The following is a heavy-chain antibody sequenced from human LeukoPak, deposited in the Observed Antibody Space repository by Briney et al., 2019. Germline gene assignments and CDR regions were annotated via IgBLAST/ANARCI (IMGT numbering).Heavy chain of an antibody. J-gene: IGHJ5*02. V-gene: IGHV1-18*01. CDR2: ISAYNGNT. D-gene: IGHD2-15*01. CDR3: ARDLRSRIAATDWFDP. CDR1: GYTFTSYG. Sequence: ASVKVSCKAYGYTFTSYGISLVRQAPGQGLEWMGWISAYNGNTNYAQKLQGRVTMTTDTSTSTAYMELRSLRSDDTAVYYCARDLRSRIAATDWFDPWGQGTLVTVSS.